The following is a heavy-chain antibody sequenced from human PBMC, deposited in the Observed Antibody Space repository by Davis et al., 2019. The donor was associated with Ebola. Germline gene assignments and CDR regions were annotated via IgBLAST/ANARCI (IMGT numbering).Heavy chain of an antibody. V-gene: IGHV3-NL1*01. D-gene: IGHD4-11*01. CDR2: ISGSAANT. J-gene: IGHJ4*02. CDR3: ARDSDDYSFDY. Sequence: GESLKISCAASGFTFSSYWMHWVRQVPGKGLEWVSVISGSAANTYYADSVKGRFTISRDNSKNTLYLQMNSLRPEDTAVYYCARDSDDYSFDYWGQGTLVTVSS. CDR1: GFTFSSYW.